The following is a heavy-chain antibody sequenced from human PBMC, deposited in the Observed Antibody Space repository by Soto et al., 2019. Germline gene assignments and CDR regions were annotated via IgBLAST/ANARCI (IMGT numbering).Heavy chain of an antibody. CDR3: ARALYGGYDWSRKNDY. Sequence: PSETLSLTCAVYGGSFSGYNWSWIRQPPGKGLEWIGEINHSGSTNYNPSLKSRVTISVDTSKNQFSLKLSSVTAADTAVYYCARALYGGYDWSRKNDYWGQGTLVTVSS. CDR1: GGSFSGYN. J-gene: IGHJ4*02. D-gene: IGHD5-12*01. V-gene: IGHV4-34*01. CDR2: INHSGST.